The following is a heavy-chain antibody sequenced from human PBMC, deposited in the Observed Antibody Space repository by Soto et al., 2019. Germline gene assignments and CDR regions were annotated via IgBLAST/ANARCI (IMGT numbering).Heavy chain of an antibody. CDR2: IYYSGST. J-gene: IGHJ4*02. CDR3: ARRYGGNLDY. Sequence: PSETLSLTCTVSSGSFSGYYWNWIRQHPGKGLEWIGYIYYSGSTYYNPSLKSRVTISVDTSKNQFSLKLSSVTAADTAVYYCARRYGGNLDYWGQGTLVTVSS. CDR1: SGSFSGYY. V-gene: IGHV4-31*03. D-gene: IGHD1-26*01.